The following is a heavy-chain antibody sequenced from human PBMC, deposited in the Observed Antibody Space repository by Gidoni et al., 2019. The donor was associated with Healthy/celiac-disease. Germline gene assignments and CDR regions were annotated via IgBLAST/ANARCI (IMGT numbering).Heavy chain of an antibody. CDR3: AKGRAVVEDYFDY. J-gene: IGHJ4*02. CDR2: ISWNSGSI. D-gene: IGHD6-19*01. V-gene: IGHV3-9*01. CDR1: GFTFDDYA. Sequence: EVQLVESGGGLVQPGRSLRLSCAASGFTFDDYAMHWVRQAPGKGLEWVSGISWNSGSIGYADSVKGRFTISRDNAKNSLYLQMNSLRAEDTALYYCAKGRAVVEDYFDYWGQGTLVTVSS.